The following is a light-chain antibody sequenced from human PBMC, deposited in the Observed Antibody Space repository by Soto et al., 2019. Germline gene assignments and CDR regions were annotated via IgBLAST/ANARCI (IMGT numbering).Light chain of an antibody. CDR3: RSYTTSSTLWV. Sequence: QSALTQTASVSGSRGQSITISCTGAISDVGAYYYVSWYQHYPGKAPKLMIYEVTNRPSGVSNRFSGSKSGNTASLTISGLQAKDEADYYCRSYTTSSTLWVFGTGTKVTVL. CDR1: ISDVGAYYY. J-gene: IGLJ1*01. V-gene: IGLV2-14*01. CDR2: EVT.